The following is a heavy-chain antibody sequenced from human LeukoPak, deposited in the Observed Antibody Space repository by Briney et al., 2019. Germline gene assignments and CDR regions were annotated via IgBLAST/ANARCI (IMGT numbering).Heavy chain of an antibody. Sequence: PGGSLRLSCAASVNYWMHWVRQAPGKGLVWVSHINSDGRWTSYADSVKGRFTISKDNAKNTVYLQMNNLRAEDTAVYYCVSFYETDWGRGTLVTVSS. CDR1: VNYW. V-gene: IGHV3-74*01. CDR3: VSFYETD. D-gene: IGHD2/OR15-2a*01. CDR2: INSDGRWT. J-gene: IGHJ4*02.